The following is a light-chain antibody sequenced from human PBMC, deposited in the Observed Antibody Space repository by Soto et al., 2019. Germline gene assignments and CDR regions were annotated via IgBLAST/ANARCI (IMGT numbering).Light chain of an antibody. J-gene: IGKJ5*01. Sequence: EIVLTQSPDTPSLSPGERATLSCRASESVTSSHLAWYQQKRGQAPRLLIYGASSRATDIPDRFSGSGSGTDFTLTISRLEPEDFAVYYCQHYGSSSNTFGQGTRLEIK. CDR3: QHYGSSSNT. CDR1: ESVTSSH. V-gene: IGKV3-20*01. CDR2: GAS.